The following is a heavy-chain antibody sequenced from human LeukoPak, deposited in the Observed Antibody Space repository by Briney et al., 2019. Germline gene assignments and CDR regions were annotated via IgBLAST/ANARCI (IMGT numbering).Heavy chain of an antibody. CDR1: GFTFSSYA. V-gene: IGHV3-23*01. CDR2: ISGSGGST. J-gene: IGHJ3*02. Sequence: GGSLRLSCAASGFTFSSYAMSWVRQAPGKGLEWVSAISGSGGSTYYADSVKGRFTISRDNSKNTLYLQMNSLRAEDTAVYYCAKGQGRRILEWWAEGDAFDIWGQGTMVTVSS. D-gene: IGHD2-15*01. CDR3: AKGQGRRILEWWAEGDAFDI.